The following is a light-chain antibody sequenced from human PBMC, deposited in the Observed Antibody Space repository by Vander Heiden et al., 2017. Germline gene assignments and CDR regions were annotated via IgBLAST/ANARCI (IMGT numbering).Light chain of an antibody. CDR2: AAS. Sequence: DIQMTQSPSSLSASVGDRVTLTCRASQDITNSLAWFQQKPGKAPESLIYAASSLHSGVPSKFSGSGSGKDFTLTISSLQPEDFGTYYCQQYYTYPFTFGPGAKVDI. CDR1: QDITNS. V-gene: IGKV1-16*02. J-gene: IGKJ3*01. CDR3: QQYYTYPFT.